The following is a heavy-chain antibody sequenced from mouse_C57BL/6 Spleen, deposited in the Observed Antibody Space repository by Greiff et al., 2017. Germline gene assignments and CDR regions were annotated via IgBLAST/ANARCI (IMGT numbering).Heavy chain of an antibody. J-gene: IGHJ2*01. D-gene: IGHD1-2*01. CDR1: GFAFSSSW. V-gene: IGHV1-82*01. CDR3: ARAGTTALDY. CDR2: IYPGDGDT. Sequence: VKLQQSGPELVKPGASVKISCKASGFAFSSSWMYWVKQRPGKGLEWIGRIYPGDGDTNYNGKFKGKATLTADKSSSTAYMQLSSLTSEDSAVYFGARAGTTALDYWGQGTTLTVSS.